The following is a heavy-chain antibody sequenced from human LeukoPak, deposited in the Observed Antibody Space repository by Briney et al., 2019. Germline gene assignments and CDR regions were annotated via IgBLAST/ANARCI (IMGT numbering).Heavy chain of an antibody. CDR2: INSDGSST. D-gene: IGHD3-10*01. V-gene: IGHV3-74*01. Sequence: GGSLRLSCAASGFTFSSYWMHWVRQVSGKGLVGVSRINSDGSSTSYADSVKGRFTISRDNAKNTLYVQMNSLRAEYTAVYDCSSGSGQAFDIWGRGTMVSVSS. J-gene: IGHJ3*02. CDR1: GFTFSSYW. CDR3: SSGSGQAFDI.